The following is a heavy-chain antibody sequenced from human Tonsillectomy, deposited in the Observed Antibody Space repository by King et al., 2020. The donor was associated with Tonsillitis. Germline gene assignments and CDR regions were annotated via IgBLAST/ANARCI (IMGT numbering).Heavy chain of an antibody. CDR1: GFTFSSYS. D-gene: IGHD1-14*01. CDR2: ISSRSSYI. CDR3: ASRPPFDY. V-gene: IGHV3-21*01. J-gene: IGHJ4*02. Sequence: VQLVESGGGLVKPGGSLRLSCAASGFTFSSYSMNWVRQAPGKGLEWGSSISSRSSYIYYADSVKVRFTISRDNAKNSLDLQMNSLRAEDTAVYYCASRPPFDYWGQGTLVTVSS.